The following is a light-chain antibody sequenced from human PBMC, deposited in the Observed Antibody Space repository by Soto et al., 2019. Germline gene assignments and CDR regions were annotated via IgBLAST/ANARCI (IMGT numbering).Light chain of an antibody. Sequence: QSVLTQPASVSGSPGQSITISCTGTSSDIGGHNYVSWYQQYPGKAPKLMIYEVSNRPSGISDRFSGSKSGSTASLTISGLQAEDEADYYCCSYTTSNTRVFGGGTKLTVL. J-gene: IGLJ3*02. CDR3: CSYTTSNTRV. V-gene: IGLV2-14*01. CDR1: SSDIGGHNY. CDR2: EVS.